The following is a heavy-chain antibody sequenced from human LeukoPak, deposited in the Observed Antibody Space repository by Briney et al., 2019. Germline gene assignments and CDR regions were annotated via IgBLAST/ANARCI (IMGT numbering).Heavy chain of an antibody. D-gene: IGHD3/OR15-3a*01. CDR1: GFTFSSYW. CDR3: ARADGTGGPFDY. CDR2: IKQDGSEK. V-gene: IGHV3-7*01. J-gene: IGHJ4*02. Sequence: GGSLRLSCAGSGFTFSSYWMSWVRQAPGKGLEWVANIKQDGSEKYYVDSVKGRFTISRDNAKNSLYLQMNSLRAEDTAVYYCARADGTGGPFDYWGQGTLVTVSS.